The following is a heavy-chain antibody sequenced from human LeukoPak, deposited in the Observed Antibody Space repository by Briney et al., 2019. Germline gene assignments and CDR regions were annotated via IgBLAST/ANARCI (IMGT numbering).Heavy chain of an antibody. V-gene: IGHV3-9*01. CDR2: INWNSVSI. J-gene: IGHJ4*02. D-gene: IGHD3-10*01. CDR3: AKDMAAYYYASGNIDY. CDR1: GFTFDDYA. Sequence: GGSLRLSCTASGFTFDDYAMHWVRQAPGKGLEWVSGINWNSVSISYSDSVKGRFTISRDNAKNSLYLQMNSLRPEDTALYYCAKDMAAYYYASGNIDYWGQGTLVTVSS.